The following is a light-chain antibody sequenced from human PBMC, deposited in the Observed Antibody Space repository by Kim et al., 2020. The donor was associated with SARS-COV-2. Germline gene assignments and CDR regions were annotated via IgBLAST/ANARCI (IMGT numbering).Light chain of an antibody. Sequence: ELVLTQSPGTLSLSPGERATLSCRASQSVSSRYFAWYQQKPGQAPRLLIYGASSRATGIPDRFSGSGSGTDFTLTISRLEPEDFAVYYCQQFGRSSWTFGQGTKVDIK. J-gene: IGKJ1*01. CDR3: QQFGRSSWT. CDR1: QSVSSRY. V-gene: IGKV3-20*01. CDR2: GAS.